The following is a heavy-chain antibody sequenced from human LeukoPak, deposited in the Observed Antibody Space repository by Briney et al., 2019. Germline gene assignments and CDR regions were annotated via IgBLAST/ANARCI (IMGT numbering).Heavy chain of an antibody. V-gene: IGHV3-30*04. CDR1: GLTFNRYA. D-gene: IGHD5-12*01. CDR2: ISYDGSNK. Sequence: GGSLRLSCAASGLTFNRYAMHWVRQAPGKGLEWVAVISYDGSNKYYAGSVKGRFTISRDNSKNTLYLQMNSLRVEGTAVYFCARGGTEIYYYHSGMDVWGQGTTVTVPS. J-gene: IGHJ6*02. CDR3: ARGGTEIYYYHSGMDV.